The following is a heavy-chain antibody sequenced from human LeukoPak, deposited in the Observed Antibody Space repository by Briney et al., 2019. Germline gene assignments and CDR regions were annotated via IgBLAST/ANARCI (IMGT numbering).Heavy chain of an antibody. D-gene: IGHD1-26*01. CDR2: IYTSGST. V-gene: IGHV4-4*07. CDR3: ASLSSGSYLAWFDP. Sequence: PSETLSLTCTVSGGSISSYYWSWIRQPAGKGLEWIGRIYTSGSTNYNPSLKSRVTMSVDTSKNQFSLKLSSVTAADTAVYYCASLSSGSYLAWFDPWGQGTLVTVSS. J-gene: IGHJ5*02. CDR1: GGSISSYY.